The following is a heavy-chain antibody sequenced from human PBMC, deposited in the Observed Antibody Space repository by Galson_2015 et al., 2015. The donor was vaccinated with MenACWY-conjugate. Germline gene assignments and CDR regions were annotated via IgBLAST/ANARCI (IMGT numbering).Heavy chain of an antibody. Sequence: SLRLSCAASGFTFSSYTMHWVRQAPGKGLEWVAVMSYDGSNKYYADSVKGRFTISRDNSKNTLYLQMDSLRAEDTAVYYCARGRGRPLAHAFEIWCQGTMVTVSS. CDR3: ARGRGRPLAHAFEI. CDR1: GFTFSSYT. CDR2: MSYDGSNK. J-gene: IGHJ3*02. V-gene: IGHV3-30*01. D-gene: IGHD6-6*01.